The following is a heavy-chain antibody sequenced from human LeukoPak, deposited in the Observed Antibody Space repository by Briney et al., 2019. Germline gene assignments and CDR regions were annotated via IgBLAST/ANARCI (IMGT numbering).Heavy chain of an antibody. J-gene: IGHJ4*02. V-gene: IGHV2-5*01. Sequence: SGPTLVKPTQTLTLTCTFSGFSLSTSGVGVGWIRQPPGKALEWLALIYWSNDRRYSPSLKSRLTITKDTSKNQVVLTMTNMDPVDTATYFCAHSLVFLASFDYWGQGTLVTVSS. D-gene: IGHD3-3*02. CDR1: GFSLSTSGVG. CDR2: IYWSNDR. CDR3: AHSLVFLASFDY.